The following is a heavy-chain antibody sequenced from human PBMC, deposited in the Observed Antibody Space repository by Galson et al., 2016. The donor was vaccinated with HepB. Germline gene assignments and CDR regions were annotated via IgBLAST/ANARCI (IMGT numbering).Heavy chain of an antibody. J-gene: IGHJ1*01. D-gene: IGHD1-26*01. CDR2: ISGGGETT. Sequence: SLRLSCAASGFSFSNYEMNWVRQAPGKGLEWVAYISGGGETTYYADSVRGRFTISRDNARDSVFLQMTSLRVEDTARYYCARDALGTWDLTTRGQGTLVSVSS. CDR3: ARDALGTWDLTT. CDR1: GFSFSNYE. V-gene: IGHV3-48*03.